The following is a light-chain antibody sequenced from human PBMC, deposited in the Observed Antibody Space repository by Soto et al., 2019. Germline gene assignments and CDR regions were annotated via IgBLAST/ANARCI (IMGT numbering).Light chain of an antibody. CDR3: AAWDDSLNGLYV. Sequence: QSVLTQPPSASGTPGQRVTISCSGSSSNIGSNTVNWYQQLSGTAPKLLIHSNNQRPSGVPDRFSGSKSGTSASLAISGLQSEDEADYYCAAWDDSLNGLYVFGTGTKVTVL. V-gene: IGLV1-44*01. CDR1: SSNIGSNT. J-gene: IGLJ1*01. CDR2: SNN.